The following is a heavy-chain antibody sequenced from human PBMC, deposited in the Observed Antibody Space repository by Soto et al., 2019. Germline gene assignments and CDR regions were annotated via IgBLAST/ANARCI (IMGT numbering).Heavy chain of an antibody. CDR1: GYTFTGYY. J-gene: IGHJ5*02. V-gene: IGHV1-2*02. CDR3: ARDSRAYSSIWYWVHWFDP. D-gene: IGHD6-13*01. Sequence: GASVKVSCKASGYTFTGYYMHWVRQAPGQGLEWMGWINPNSGGTNYAQKFQGRVTMTRDTSISTAYMELSRLRSDDTAVYYCARDSRAYSSIWYWVHWFDPWGQGTLVTVSS. CDR2: INPNSGGT.